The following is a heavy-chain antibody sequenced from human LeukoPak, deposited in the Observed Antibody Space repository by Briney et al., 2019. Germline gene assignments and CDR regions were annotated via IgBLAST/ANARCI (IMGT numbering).Heavy chain of an antibody. D-gene: IGHD1-26*01. J-gene: IGHJ4*02. CDR3: ARDRHSGNYYLDY. V-gene: IGHV1-2*04. CDR1: GYTFTGYY. Sequence: PQASVKVSCEASGYTFTGYYIHWVRQAPGQGLEWMGWINPNNGGTNYVQKFQGWVTMTRDTSISTAYMELSRLRSNDTAVYYCARDRHSGNYYLDYWGQGTLVTVSS. CDR2: INPNNGGT.